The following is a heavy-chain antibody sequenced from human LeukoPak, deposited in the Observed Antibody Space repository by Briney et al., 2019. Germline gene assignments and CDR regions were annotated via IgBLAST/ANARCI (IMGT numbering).Heavy chain of an antibody. Sequence: GGSLRLSCAASGFTFSSYAMHWVRQAPGKGLEWVAVISYDGSNKYYADSVKGRFTISRDNSKNTLYLQMNSLRAEDTAVYYCASGWQLVKIDYWGQGTLVTVSS. V-gene: IGHV3-30-3*01. D-gene: IGHD6-6*01. J-gene: IGHJ4*02. CDR1: GFTFSSYA. CDR2: ISYDGSNK. CDR3: ASGWQLVKIDY.